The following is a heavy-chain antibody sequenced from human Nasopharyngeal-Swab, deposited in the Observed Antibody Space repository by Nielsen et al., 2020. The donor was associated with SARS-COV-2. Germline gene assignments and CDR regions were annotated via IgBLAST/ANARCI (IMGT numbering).Heavy chain of an antibody. CDR2: ISGSGGST. J-gene: IGHJ4*02. V-gene: IGHV3-23*01. D-gene: IGHD4/OR15-4a*01. Sequence: GESLKISCAASGFTFSNYAMSWVRQAPGKGLEWVSAISGSGGSTYYADSVKGRFTISRDNSKNTLYLQMNSLRAEDTAVYYCAKEGTISCFDYWGQGTLVTVSS. CDR3: AKEGTISCFDY. CDR1: GFTFSNYA.